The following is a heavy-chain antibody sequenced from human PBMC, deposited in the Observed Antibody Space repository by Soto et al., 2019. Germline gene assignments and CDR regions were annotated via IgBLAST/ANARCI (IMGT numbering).Heavy chain of an antibody. CDR2: ISWNSGSI. D-gene: IGHD4-17*01. CDR1: GFTFDDFS. V-gene: IGHV3-9*01. CDR3: TRASHSDFGDYGYFEF. J-gene: IGHJ4*02. Sequence: EVQLVESGGGLVQPGRSLRLSCAASGFTFDDFSMHWVCHTPGEGLEWVSGISWNSGSIGYADSVKGRFSISRDNAKNSLYLQLNSLRTEDTALYYCTRASHSDFGDYGYFEFWGQGTLVTVSS.